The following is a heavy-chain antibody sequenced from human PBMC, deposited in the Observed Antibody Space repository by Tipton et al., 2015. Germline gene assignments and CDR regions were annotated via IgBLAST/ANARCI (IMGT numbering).Heavy chain of an antibody. CDR2: INSDGSST. Sequence: SLRLSCAASGFTFSNYWMHWVRQGPGKELVWVSRINSDGSSTSYADSVKGRFTISRDNAKNTLYLQMNSLRADDTAVYYCARELLSMIIVGPGAFDIWGQGTMVIVSS. J-gene: IGHJ3*02. V-gene: IGHV3-74*01. CDR1: GFTFSNYW. D-gene: IGHD3-22*01. CDR3: ARELLSMIIVGPGAFDI.